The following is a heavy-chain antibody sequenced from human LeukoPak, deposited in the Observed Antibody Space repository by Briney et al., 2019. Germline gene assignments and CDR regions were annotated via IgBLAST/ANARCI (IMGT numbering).Heavy chain of an antibody. D-gene: IGHD2-15*01. Sequence: GGSLRLSCAASGFTFSSYSMSWVRQASGKGLEWVASLTYTSRARDYADSVKGRFTISRDNVKNSLYLQMDSLRAEDTAVYYCARAYCSSGSCFGWGQGTLVTVSS. CDR1: GFTFSSYS. V-gene: IGHV3-48*01. CDR2: LTYTSRAR. J-gene: IGHJ4*02. CDR3: ARAYCSSGSCFG.